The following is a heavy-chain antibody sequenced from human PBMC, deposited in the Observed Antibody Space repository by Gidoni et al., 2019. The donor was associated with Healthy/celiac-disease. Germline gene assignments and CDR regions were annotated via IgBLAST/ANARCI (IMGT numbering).Heavy chain of an antibody. CDR3: ARVGLGTAVDRQNAFVT. D-gene: IGHD5-18*01. CDR1: GFTFSSYS. CDR2: ISSSSSYI. V-gene: IGHV3-21*01. Sequence: EVQLVESGGGLVKPGGSLRLSCAASGFTFSSYSMNWVRQAPGKGLEWVSSISSSSSYIYYAAPGKGRSTISRTTAKNSLYLQMNALGAEDPAVYSCARVGLGTAVDRQNAFVTWGQGTMFTVSS. J-gene: IGHJ3*02.